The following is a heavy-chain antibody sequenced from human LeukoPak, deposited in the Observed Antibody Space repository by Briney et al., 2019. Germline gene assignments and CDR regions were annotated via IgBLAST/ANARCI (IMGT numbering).Heavy chain of an antibody. J-gene: IGHJ5*02. CDR2: IYSGSST. CDR3: ARDLEPYSSSWLEL. CDR1: GFTVSSNY. Sequence: AGGSLRLSCAASGFTVSSNYMSWVRQAPGKGLEWVSVIYSGSSTYYADSVKGRFTISRDNSKNTLYLQMNSLRAEDTAVYYCARDLEPYSSSWLELWGQGTLVTVSS. V-gene: IGHV3-66*01. D-gene: IGHD6-13*01.